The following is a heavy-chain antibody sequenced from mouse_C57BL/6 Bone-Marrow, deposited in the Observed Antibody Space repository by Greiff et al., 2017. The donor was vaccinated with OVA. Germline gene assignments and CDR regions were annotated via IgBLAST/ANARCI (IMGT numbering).Heavy chain of an antibody. Sequence: VQVVESGAELVKPGASVKMSCKASVYTFTSYWITWVKQRPGQGLEWIGDIYPGSGSTNYNEKFKSKATLTVDTSSSTAYMQLSSLTSEDSAVYYCASEGGYDGYFRLAYWGQGTLVTVSA. CDR1: VYTFTSYW. CDR3: ASEGGYDGYFRLAY. V-gene: IGHV1-55*01. J-gene: IGHJ3*01. CDR2: IYPGSGST. D-gene: IGHD2-3*01.